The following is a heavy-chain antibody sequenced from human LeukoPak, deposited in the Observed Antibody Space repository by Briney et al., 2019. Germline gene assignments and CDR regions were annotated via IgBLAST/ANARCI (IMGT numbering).Heavy chain of an antibody. CDR3: AKVGTQY. CDR2: ISYDGSNK. D-gene: IGHD2-15*01. CDR1: GFTFSNHW. Sequence: GGSLRLSCAASGFTFSNHWMSWVRQAPGKGLEWVAVISYDGSNKYYADSVKGRFTISRDNSKNTLYLQMSSLRAEDTAVYYCAKVGTQYWGQGTLVTVSS. V-gene: IGHV3-30*18. J-gene: IGHJ4*02.